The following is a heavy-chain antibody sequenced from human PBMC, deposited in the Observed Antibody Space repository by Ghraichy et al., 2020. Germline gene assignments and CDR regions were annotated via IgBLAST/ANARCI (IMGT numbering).Heavy chain of an antibody. D-gene: IGHD4-23*01. Sequence: GGSLRLSCAASGFSFSSYALDWVRQAPGKGLEWVSVISGSGGNTYYAESVKGRFTISRDNYQNIMYLQMNSLRAEDTAVYYCAKAVYGGDSGGYYFDFWGQGTLVAVSS. CDR1: GFSFSSYA. J-gene: IGHJ4*02. CDR3: AKAVYGGDSGGYYFDF. CDR2: ISGSGGNT. V-gene: IGHV3-23*01.